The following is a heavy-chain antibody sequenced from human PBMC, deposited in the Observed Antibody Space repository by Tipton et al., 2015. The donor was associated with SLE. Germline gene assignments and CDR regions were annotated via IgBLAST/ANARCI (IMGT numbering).Heavy chain of an antibody. Sequence: TLSLTCTVSGGSISSSSYYWGWIRQPPGKGLEWIGSIYYSGSTYYNPSLKSRVTISVDTSKNQFSLKLSSVTAADTAVYYCARTTSGAFDIWGQGPMVTVSS. CDR1: GGSISSSSYY. CDR2: IYYSGST. V-gene: IGHV4-39*01. D-gene: IGHD4-17*01. J-gene: IGHJ3*02. CDR3: ARTTSGAFDI.